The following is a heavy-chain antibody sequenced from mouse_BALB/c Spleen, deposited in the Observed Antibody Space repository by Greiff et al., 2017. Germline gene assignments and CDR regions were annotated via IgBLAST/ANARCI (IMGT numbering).Heavy chain of an antibody. D-gene: IGHD1-2*01. CDR1: GFTFSSYT. V-gene: IGHV5-12-2*01. CDR3: ARHEHGVYAMDY. CDR2: ISNGGGST. Sequence: DVMLVESGGGLVQPGGSLKLSCAASGFTFSSYTMSWVRQTPEKRLEWVAYISNGGGSTYYPDTVKGRFTISRDNAKNTLYLQMSSLKSEDTAMYYCARHEHGVYAMDYWGQGTSVTVSS. J-gene: IGHJ4*01.